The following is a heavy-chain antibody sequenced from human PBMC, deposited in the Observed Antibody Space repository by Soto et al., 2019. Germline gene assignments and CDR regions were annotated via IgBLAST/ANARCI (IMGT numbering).Heavy chain of an antibody. J-gene: IGHJ4*02. V-gene: IGHV3-30-3*01. CDR1: GFTFSTYA. CDR2: ISDSGTNK. D-gene: IGHD1-20*01. CDR3: VRDNFNDDTLFDC. Sequence: GGSLRLSCAASGFTFSTYALHWVRQAPGKGLEWVALISDSGTNKHYADSAKGRFTISRDNSKNTVYLQMNSLRAEDTAVYYCVRDNFNDDTLFDCWGQGTLVTVSS.